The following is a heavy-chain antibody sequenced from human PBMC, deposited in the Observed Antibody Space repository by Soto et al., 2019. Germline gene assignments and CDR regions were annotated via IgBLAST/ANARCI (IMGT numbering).Heavy chain of an antibody. J-gene: IGHJ4*02. V-gene: IGHV4-31*03. D-gene: IGHD3-22*01. Sequence: PSETLSLTCTVSGGSISSGGYYWSWIRQHPGKGLEWIGYIYYSGSTYYNPSLKSRVTISVDTSKNQFSLKLSSVTAADTAVYYCARDYYDSSALLRYFDYWGQGTLVTVSS. CDR2: IYYSGST. CDR3: ARDYYDSSALLRYFDY. CDR1: GGSISSGGYY.